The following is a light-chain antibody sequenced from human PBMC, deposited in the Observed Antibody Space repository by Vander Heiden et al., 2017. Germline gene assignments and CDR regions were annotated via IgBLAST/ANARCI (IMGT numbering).Light chain of an antibody. V-gene: IGKV1-33*01. CDR1: QDISNC. Sequence: DIQMSQSPSSLSASVGDRVTITCQASQDISNCLNWYQQKPGKAPKLLIYDGSNLETGVPSRFSGSTSGTDFTFTISSLQPEDIATYYCQQSDSPPHTFGGGTKVEIK. J-gene: IGKJ4*01. CDR3: QQSDSPPHT. CDR2: DGS.